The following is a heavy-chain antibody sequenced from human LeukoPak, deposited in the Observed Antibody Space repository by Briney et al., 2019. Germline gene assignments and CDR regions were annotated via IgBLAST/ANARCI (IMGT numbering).Heavy chain of an antibody. V-gene: IGHV3-53*01. CDR1: GFTVSSNY. CDR3: AGGGSNRRFDF. CDR2: IYSGGTT. D-gene: IGHD3-16*02. J-gene: IGHJ4*02. Sequence: PGGSLRLSCAASGFTVSSNYMGWVRQAPGKGLQWVSVIYSGGTTYYPDSVKGRFTISRDNSKNTLYLQMNSLRAEDTAVYYCAGGGSNRRFDFWGQGTLVTVSS.